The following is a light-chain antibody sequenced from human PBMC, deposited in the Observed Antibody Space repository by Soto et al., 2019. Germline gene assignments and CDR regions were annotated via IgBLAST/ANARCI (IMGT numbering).Light chain of an antibody. CDR3: EAWDSNTRV. CDR1: SGHSSYI. Sequence: QAVVTQSSSASASLGSSVKLTCTLSSGHSSYIIAWHQQQPGKAPRFLMKLEGSGSHNKGSGVPDRFSGSSSGADRYLTISNLQSEDEADYYCEAWDSNTRVFGTGTKVTVL. J-gene: IGLJ1*01. V-gene: IGLV4-60*03. CDR2: LEGSGSH.